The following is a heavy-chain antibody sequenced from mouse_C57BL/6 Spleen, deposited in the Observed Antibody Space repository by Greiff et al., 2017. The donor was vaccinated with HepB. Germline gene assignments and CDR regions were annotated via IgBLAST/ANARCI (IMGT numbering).Heavy chain of an antibody. Sequence: QVQLQQPGAELVKPGASVKMSCKASGYTFTSYWITWVKQRPGQGLEWIGDIYPGSGSTNYNEKFKSKATLTVDTSSSTAYMQLSSLTSEASAVCYCAREGTMYYGNSPFDYWGQGTTLTVSS. V-gene: IGHV1-55*01. CDR3: AREGTMYYGNSPFDY. CDR2: IYPGSGST. CDR1: GYTFTSYW. J-gene: IGHJ2*01. D-gene: IGHD2-1*01.